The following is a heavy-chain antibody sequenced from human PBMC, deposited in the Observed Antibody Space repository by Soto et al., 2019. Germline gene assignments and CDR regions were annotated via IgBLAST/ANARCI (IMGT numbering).Heavy chain of an antibody. J-gene: IGHJ5*02. D-gene: IGHD2-21*01. CDR3: AKAGRLVINWFDP. Sequence: PGGSLSVSCAASGFTFSNYAMTWVRQAPGRGLEWVSSITGSGGGTYYADSVKGRFTISRDNSKDTLFLQMNSLRAEDTAVYYCAKAGRLVINWFDPWGQVTLVTVSS. V-gene: IGHV3-23*01. CDR1: GFTFSNYA. CDR2: ITGSGGGT.